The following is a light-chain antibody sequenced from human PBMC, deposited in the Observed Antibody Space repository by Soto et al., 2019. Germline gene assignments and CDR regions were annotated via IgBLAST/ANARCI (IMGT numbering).Light chain of an antibody. CDR3: QQRSNWPPYT. Sequence: EIVWTQSPATLSLSQWERATLSCRASQSVSSYLDWYQQKPGQAPRLLIYDASNRATGIPARFSGSGSGTDFTLTISSLEPEDWAVYYCQQRSNWPPYTFGQGTKLEIK. V-gene: IGKV3-11*01. CDR2: DAS. CDR1: QSVSSY. J-gene: IGKJ2*01.